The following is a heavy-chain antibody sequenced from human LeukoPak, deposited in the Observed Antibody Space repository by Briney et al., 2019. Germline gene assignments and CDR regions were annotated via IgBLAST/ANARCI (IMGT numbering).Heavy chain of an antibody. CDR2: ISSSGSTI. CDR3: ARDWRDSSGKFPNDAFDI. V-gene: IGHV3-48*03. CDR1: GFTFSSYE. J-gene: IGHJ3*02. Sequence: GGSLRLSCAASGFTFSSYEMNWVRQALGKGLEWVSYISSSGSTIYYADSVKGRFTISRDNAKNSLYLQMNSLRAEDTAVYYCARDWRDSSGKFPNDAFDIWGQGTMVTVSS. D-gene: IGHD3-22*01.